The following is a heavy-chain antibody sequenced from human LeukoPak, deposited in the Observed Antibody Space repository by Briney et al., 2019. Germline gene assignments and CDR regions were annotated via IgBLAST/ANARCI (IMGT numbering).Heavy chain of an antibody. J-gene: IGHJ4*02. D-gene: IGHD5-18*01. Sequence: GGSLRLSCAASGFSFSASAMHWVRQASGKGLEWVGRIRSKANSYATAYAASVKGRFTISRDDSKNTAYLQMNSLKTEDTAVYYCAKDTPRGYNYGYFDYWGQETLLTVSS. CDR3: AKDTPRGYNYGYFDY. CDR1: GFSFSASA. CDR2: IRSKANSYAT. V-gene: IGHV3-73*01.